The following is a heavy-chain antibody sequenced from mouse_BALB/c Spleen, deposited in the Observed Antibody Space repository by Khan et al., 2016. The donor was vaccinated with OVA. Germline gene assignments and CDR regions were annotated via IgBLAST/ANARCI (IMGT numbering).Heavy chain of an antibody. CDR2: IDPETGGT. Sequence: VQLQQSGADLVRPGASVTLSCKASGYTFTDYEMHWVKQTPVHGLEWIGAIDPETGGTAYTQTFKGRATLTPDKSSSTAYMQIRSLTSEDSAAYYCTTRTYYFDYWGQGTTLTVSS. J-gene: IGHJ2*01. CDR3: TTRTYYFDY. D-gene: IGHD3-3*01. CDR1: GYTFTDYE. V-gene: IGHV1-15*01.